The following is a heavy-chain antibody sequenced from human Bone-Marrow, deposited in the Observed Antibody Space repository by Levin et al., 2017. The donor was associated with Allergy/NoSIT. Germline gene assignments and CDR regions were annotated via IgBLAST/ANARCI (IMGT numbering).Heavy chain of an antibody. CDR3: ARAAGVLFTIFQFDI. V-gene: IGHV3-53*01. Sequence: PGGSLRLSCEASGFTVSSDHMSWVRQAPGKGLEWVSVIYPGGSTYYAESVEGRFTISRDSSSNTLYLQMDSLKTEDSAVYYCARAAGVLFTIFQFDIWGQGTLVTVSS. J-gene: IGHJ4*02. CDR2: IYPGGST. CDR1: GFTVSSDH. D-gene: IGHD3-3*01.